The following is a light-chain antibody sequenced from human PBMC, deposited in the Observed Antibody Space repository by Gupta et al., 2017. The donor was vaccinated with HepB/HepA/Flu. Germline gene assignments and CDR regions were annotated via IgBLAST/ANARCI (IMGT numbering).Light chain of an antibody. CDR2: DAS. CDR3: QQYAYLPLFT. J-gene: IGKJ3*01. CDR1: HDIRKS. V-gene: IGKV1-33*01. Sequence: DIQMTQSPSSLSASVGDSVTITCQATHDIRKSLNWYRQQPGKPPKLLIYDASSLAPGVPSKFSGRGSGTDFTLTISGLQPEDFATYFCQQYAYLPLFTFGPGTTVDIQ.